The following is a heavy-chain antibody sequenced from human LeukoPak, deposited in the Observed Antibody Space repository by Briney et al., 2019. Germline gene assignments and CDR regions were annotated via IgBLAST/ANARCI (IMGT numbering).Heavy chain of an antibody. D-gene: IGHD6-19*01. V-gene: IGHV3-48*03. CDR2: ISSSGSTI. Sequence: GGSLRLSCAASGFTFSSYEMNWVRQASGKGLEWVSYISSSGSTISYADSLKGRFTISRDNAKNSLYLQMNSLRTEDTAVYYCARVPIAVAPFDYWGQGTLVTVSS. CDR3: ARVPIAVAPFDY. J-gene: IGHJ4*02. CDR1: GFTFSSYE.